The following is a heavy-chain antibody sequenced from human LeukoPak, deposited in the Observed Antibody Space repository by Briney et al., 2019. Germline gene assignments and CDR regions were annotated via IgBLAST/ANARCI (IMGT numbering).Heavy chain of an antibody. Sequence: AASVKVSCKASGYTFTGYYMHWVRQTPGQGLEWMGWINPNSGGINYAQKFQGRVTMTRDTSISTAYMELSRLRSDDTAVYYCARETGYSSGWYSDYWGQGTLVTVSS. D-gene: IGHD6-19*01. V-gene: IGHV1-2*02. CDR2: INPNSGGI. CDR3: ARETGYSSGWYSDY. CDR1: GYTFTGYY. J-gene: IGHJ4*02.